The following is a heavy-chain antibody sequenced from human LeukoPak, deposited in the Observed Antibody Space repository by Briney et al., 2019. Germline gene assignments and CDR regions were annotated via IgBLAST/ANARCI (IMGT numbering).Heavy chain of an antibody. CDR1: GYTFSSYD. D-gene: IGHD6-13*01. V-gene: IGHV1-8*01. CDR2: MNPNSGNT. Sequence: ASVKVSCKASGYTFSSYDVNWVRQAAGQGLEWMGYMNPNSGNTVYAQKFQGRVTMTEDTSTDTAYMELSSLRSEDTAVYYCATPVAAADYWGQGTLVTVSS. CDR3: ATPVAAADY. J-gene: IGHJ4*02.